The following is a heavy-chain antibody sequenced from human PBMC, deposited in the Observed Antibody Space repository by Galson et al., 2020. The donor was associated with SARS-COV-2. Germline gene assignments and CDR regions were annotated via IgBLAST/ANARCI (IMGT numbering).Heavy chain of an antibody. Sequence: ASVTVSCKASGYTFTSYDINWVRQATGQGLEWIGWMNPNSGNTGYVQKFQGRVTMTRNTSISTAYMELSRLRSEDTAVYYCARESYYSDYAVDYWGQGALVTGAS. CDR2: MNPNSGNT. CDR3: ARESYYSDYAVDY. D-gene: IGHD4-17*01. J-gene: IGHJ4*02. V-gene: IGHV1-8*01. CDR1: GYTFTSYD.